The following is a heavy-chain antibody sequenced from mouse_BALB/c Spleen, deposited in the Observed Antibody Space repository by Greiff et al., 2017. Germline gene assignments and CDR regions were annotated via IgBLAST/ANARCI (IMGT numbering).Heavy chain of an antibody. Sequence: VQLVESGAELVRPGTSVKVSCKASGYAFTNYLIEWVKQRPGQGLEWIGVINPGSGGTNYNEKFKGKATLTADKSSSTAYMQLSSLTSDDSAVYFCAREVTTGDYWGQGTTLTVSS. CDR2: INPGSGGT. V-gene: IGHV1-54*01. CDR3: AREVTTGDY. D-gene: IGHD2-12*01. J-gene: IGHJ2*01. CDR1: GYAFTNYL.